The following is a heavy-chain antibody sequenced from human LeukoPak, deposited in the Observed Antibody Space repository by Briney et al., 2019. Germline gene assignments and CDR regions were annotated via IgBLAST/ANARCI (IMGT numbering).Heavy chain of an antibody. J-gene: IGHJ4*02. D-gene: IGHD6-13*01. CDR3: ARVYSSSWPQFN. CDR1: GYTFTSYD. Sequence: ASVKVSCKASGYTFTSYDINWVRQATGQGLEWMGWMNPNSGNTAYAQKFQGRVTMTRNTSISTAYMELSSLRSEDTTVYYCARVYSSSWPQFNWGQGTLVTVSS. V-gene: IGHV1-8*01. CDR2: MNPNSGNT.